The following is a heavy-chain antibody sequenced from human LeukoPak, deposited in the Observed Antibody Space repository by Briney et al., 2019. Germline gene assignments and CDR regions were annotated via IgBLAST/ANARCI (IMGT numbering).Heavy chain of an antibody. D-gene: IGHD3-10*01. Sequence: QPGGSLRLSCAASGFTFSKNGMHWVRQAPGKGLEWVAAISYDGSNKYYADSVKGRFTISRDNSKNTLYLQMNSLRVEDSAVYYCATERPDSRVLDYWGQGLVVTVSS. CDR3: ATERPDSRVLDY. CDR1: GFTFSKNG. V-gene: IGHV3-30*03. J-gene: IGHJ4*02. CDR2: ISYDGSNK.